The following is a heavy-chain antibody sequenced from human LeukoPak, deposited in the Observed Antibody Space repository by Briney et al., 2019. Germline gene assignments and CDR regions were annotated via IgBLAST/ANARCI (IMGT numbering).Heavy chain of an antibody. D-gene: IGHD3-22*01. CDR1: GGTFRNYL. Sequence: ASVKVSCKASGGTFRNYLITWVRQAPGQGLEWMGWISAYNGNTNYAQKLQGRVTMTTDTSTSTAYMELRSLRSDDTAVYYCARDGDYYDSSGYYVGLDYWGQGTLVTDSS. J-gene: IGHJ4*02. CDR2: ISAYNGNT. CDR3: ARDGDYYDSSGYYVGLDY. V-gene: IGHV1-18*01.